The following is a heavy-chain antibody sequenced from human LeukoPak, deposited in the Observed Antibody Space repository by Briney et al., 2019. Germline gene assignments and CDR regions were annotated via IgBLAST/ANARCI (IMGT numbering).Heavy chain of an antibody. CDR1: GGSFSGYY. CDR2: INHSGST. V-gene: IGHV4-34*01. CDR3: AMASVRYLQRVYYFDY. D-gene: IGHD1-1*01. Sequence: SETLSLTCAVYGGSFSGYYWSWIRQPPGEGLEWIGEINHSGSTNYNPSLKSRVTISVDTSKNQFSLKLSSVTAADTAVYYCAMASVRYLQRVYYFDYWGQGTLVTVSS. J-gene: IGHJ4*02.